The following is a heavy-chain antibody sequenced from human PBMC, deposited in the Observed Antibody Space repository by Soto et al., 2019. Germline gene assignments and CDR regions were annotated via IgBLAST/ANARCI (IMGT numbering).Heavy chain of an antibody. D-gene: IGHD5-12*01. V-gene: IGHV1-58*02. CDR2: IVIGSGNT. Sequence: GASVKVSCKASGFTFSTSAMQWVRQARGQRLEWIGWIVIGSGNTIYAQKFQERLTFTRDMSTSTAYMDLSSLRSEDTAVYYCAAKATIPGYYYGMDVWGQGTTVTVSS. J-gene: IGHJ6*02. CDR3: AAKATIPGYYYGMDV. CDR1: GFTFSTSA.